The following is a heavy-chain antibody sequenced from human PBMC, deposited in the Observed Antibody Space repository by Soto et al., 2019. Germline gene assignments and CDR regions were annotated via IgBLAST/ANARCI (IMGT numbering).Heavy chain of an antibody. CDR2: IYYSGST. D-gene: IGHD4-17*01. CDR3: ASNYDDYPFDY. V-gene: IGHV4-61*08. J-gene: IGHJ4*02. Sequence: SETLSLTCTVSGGSISSGGYYWSWIRQSPGKGLEWIGYIYYSGSTNYNPSLKSRVTMSVDTSKNQFSLKLSSVTAADTAVYYCASNYDDYPFDYWGQGTLVTVSS. CDR1: GGSISSGGYY.